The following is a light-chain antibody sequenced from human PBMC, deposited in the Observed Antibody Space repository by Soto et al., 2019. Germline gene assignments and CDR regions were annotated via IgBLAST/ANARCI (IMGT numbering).Light chain of an antibody. CDR3: CSYAGSYRYV. CDR2: DVS. Sequence: QSALTQPRSVSGSPGQSVTISCTGTSSDVGGYNYVSWYQQHSGKAPKFMIYDVSKRPSGVPDRFSGSKSGNTASLTISGLDAEDEADYYRCSYAGSYRYVFGTGTKLTVL. J-gene: IGLJ1*01. V-gene: IGLV2-11*01. CDR1: SSDVGGYNY.